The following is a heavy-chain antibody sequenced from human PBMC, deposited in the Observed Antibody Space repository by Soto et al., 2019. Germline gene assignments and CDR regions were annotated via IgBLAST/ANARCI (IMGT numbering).Heavy chain of an antibody. CDR3: ARTSNTVTTPVYYYYYMDV. V-gene: IGHV1-69*04. CDR1: GYTFTSSG. J-gene: IGHJ6*03. Sequence: SVKVSCKASGYTFTSSGISWVRQAPGQGLEWMGRIIPILGIANYAQKFQGRVTITADKSTSTAYMELSSLRSEDTAVYYCARTSNTVTTPVYYYYYMDVWGKGTTVTVSS. CDR2: IIPILGIA. D-gene: IGHD4-17*01.